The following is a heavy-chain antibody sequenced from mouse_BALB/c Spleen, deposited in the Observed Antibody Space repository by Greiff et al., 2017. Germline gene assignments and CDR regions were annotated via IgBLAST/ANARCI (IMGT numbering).Heavy chain of an antibody. Sequence: EVHLVESGGGLVQPGGSRKLSCAASGFTFSSFGMHWVRQAPEKGLEWVAYISSGSSTSYYADTVKGRFTISRDNPKNTLFLQMTSLRSEDAAMYDCARRYYGYDEVFAYWGQGTLVTVSA. CDR3: ARRYYGYDEVFAY. CDR1: GFTFSSFG. J-gene: IGHJ3*01. CDR2: ISSGSSTS. V-gene: IGHV5-17*02. D-gene: IGHD2-2*01.